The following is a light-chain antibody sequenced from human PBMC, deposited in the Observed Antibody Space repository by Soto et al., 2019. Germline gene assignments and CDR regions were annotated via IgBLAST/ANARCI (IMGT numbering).Light chain of an antibody. Sequence: EVVVTQSPGTLSLSPGERATLSCRASRSVTSDYLAWYQQKPGQSPRLLMSGASRRATGVPDRFSGSGSGTDFTLTISRMEPEDFAVYYCQHYGHAPWAFGQGTKVEIK. V-gene: IGKV3-20*01. J-gene: IGKJ1*01. CDR1: RSVTSDY. CDR3: QHYGHAPWA. CDR2: GAS.